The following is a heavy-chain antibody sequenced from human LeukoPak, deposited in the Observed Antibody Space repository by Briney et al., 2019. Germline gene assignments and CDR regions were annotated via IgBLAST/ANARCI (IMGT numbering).Heavy chain of an antibody. D-gene: IGHD3-10*01. CDR2: ISAYNGNT. J-gene: IGHJ4*02. CDR3: AVTGYYYGSGVLLNFDY. CDR1: GYTFTSYG. V-gene: IGHV1-18*01. Sequence: ASVTVSCKASGYTFTSYGISWVRQAPGQGLEWMGWISAYNGNTNYAQKLQGRVTMTTDTSTSTAYMELRSLRSDDTAVYYCAVTGYYYGSGVLLNFDYWGQGTLVTVSS.